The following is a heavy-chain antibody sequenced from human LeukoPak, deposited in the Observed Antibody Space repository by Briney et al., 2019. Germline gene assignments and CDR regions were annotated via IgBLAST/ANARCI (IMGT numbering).Heavy chain of an antibody. V-gene: IGHV1-2*04. D-gene: IGHD6-19*01. CDR2: INPNSGST. Sequence: ASVKVSCKASGYTFTGYYMHWVRQAPGQGLEWTGWINPNSGSTNYAQKFQGWVTMTRDTSISTAYMELSRLRSDDTAVYYCARERVAGTGDAFDIWGQGTMVTVSS. CDR1: GYTFTGYY. CDR3: ARERVAGTGDAFDI. J-gene: IGHJ3*02.